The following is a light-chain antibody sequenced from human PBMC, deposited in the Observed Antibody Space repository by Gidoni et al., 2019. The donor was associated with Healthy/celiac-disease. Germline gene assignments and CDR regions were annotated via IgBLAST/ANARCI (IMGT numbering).Light chain of an antibody. CDR2: DAS. CDR1: QSVSSY. J-gene: IGKJ4*01. V-gene: IGKV3-11*01. CDR3: QQRSNWPPLT. Sequence: EIVLKQSPATLSLSPGERATLSCRASQSVSSYLAWYQQKPGQAPRLLIYDASTRATGIPARFSGSGFGTEFTLTIRSLEPEDFAVYYCQQRSNWPPLTFGGXTQVEIK.